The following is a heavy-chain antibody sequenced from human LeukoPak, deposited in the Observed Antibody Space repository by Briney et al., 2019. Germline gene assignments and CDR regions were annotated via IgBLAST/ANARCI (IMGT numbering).Heavy chain of an antibody. CDR1: GGSISSYR. V-gene: IGHV4-59*08. CDR3: ARHVDSRGGFGSTNCYFDY. CDR2: IYNSGST. D-gene: IGHD2-2*01. Sequence: PSETLSLTCTVSGGSISSYRWSWIRQPPGKALEWIGYIYNSGSTSYNPSLKSRVTISVDTSKNQFSLNLSSVTAADTAVYYCARHVDSRGGFGSTNCYFDYWGQGTLVTVSS. J-gene: IGHJ4*02.